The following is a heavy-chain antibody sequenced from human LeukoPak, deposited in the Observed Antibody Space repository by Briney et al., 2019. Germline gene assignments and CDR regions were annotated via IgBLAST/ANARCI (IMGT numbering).Heavy chain of an antibody. J-gene: IGHJ4*02. CDR1: GYTLTGYY. D-gene: IGHD3-22*01. V-gene: IGHV1-2*02. Sequence: GASVKVSCKSSGYTLTGYYMHWVRQAPGQGLAWMGWTNPKSGGTNYAQKFHGRVTMTRDTSISTAYMELSRLRSDDTAVYYCARRYPRRPTYYYDSSGYYWGDNFDYWGQGTLVTVSS. CDR3: ARRYPRRPTYYYDSSGYYWGDNFDY. CDR2: TNPKSGGT.